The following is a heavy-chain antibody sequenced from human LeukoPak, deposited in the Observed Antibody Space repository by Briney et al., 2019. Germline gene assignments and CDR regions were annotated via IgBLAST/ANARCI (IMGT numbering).Heavy chain of an antibody. J-gene: IGHJ4*02. V-gene: IGHV1-69*13. Sequence: ASVKVSCKASVGTFSSYAISWVRQAPGQGLEWMGGIIPIFGRTNYAQKIQGRVTLTADESTSTAYMELSSLRSEDTAVYYCARDLGSRDGYNPPNLFDDWGQGTLVTVSS. CDR1: VGTFSSYA. CDR2: IIPIFGRT. CDR3: ARDLGSRDGYNPPNLFDD. D-gene: IGHD5-24*01.